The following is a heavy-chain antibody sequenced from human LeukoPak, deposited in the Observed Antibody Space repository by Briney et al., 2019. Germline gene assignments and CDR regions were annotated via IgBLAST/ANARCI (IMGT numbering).Heavy chain of an antibody. V-gene: IGHV3-23*01. CDR2: ISGNGGST. J-gene: IGHJ4*02. D-gene: IGHD3-22*01. CDR1: GFTFDDYA. Sequence: PGGSLRLSCAASGFTFDDYAMSWVRQAPGKGLEWVSVISGNGGSTYYADSVKGRFTISRDNSKNTLYLQMNSLRAEDTGVYYCAKIGSDLSITMIVVVHFDYWGQGTLVTVSS. CDR3: AKIGSDLSITMIVVVHFDY.